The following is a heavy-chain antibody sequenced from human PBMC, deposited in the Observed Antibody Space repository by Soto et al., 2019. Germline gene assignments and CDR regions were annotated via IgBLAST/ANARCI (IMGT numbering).Heavy chain of an antibody. D-gene: IGHD4-17*01. Sequence: ASETLSLTCAVSSGSISSSNWWSWVRQPPGKELEWIGEIYHSGSTNYNPSLKSRVTISVDKSKNQFSLKLSSVTAADTAVYYCARVMTIDHDYGDPWYFDYWGQGTLVTVSS. CDR2: IYHSGST. J-gene: IGHJ4*02. CDR1: SGSISSSNW. CDR3: ARVMTIDHDYGDPWYFDY. V-gene: IGHV4-4*02.